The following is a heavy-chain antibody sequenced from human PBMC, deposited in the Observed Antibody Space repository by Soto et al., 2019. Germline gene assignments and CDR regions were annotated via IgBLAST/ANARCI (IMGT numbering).Heavy chain of an antibody. CDR1: CGSISSGGYY. Sequence: SETLSLTCTVSCGSISSGGYYWSWIRQHPGKGLEWIGYIYYGGSTYYNPSLKSRATISGDTSKNQFSLKLSSVTAADTAVYYCARGGYYYENSGQNAYDNWGQGILVTVSS. V-gene: IGHV4-31*03. CDR2: IYYGGST. D-gene: IGHD3-22*01. CDR3: ARGGYYYENSGQNAYDN. J-gene: IGHJ4*01.